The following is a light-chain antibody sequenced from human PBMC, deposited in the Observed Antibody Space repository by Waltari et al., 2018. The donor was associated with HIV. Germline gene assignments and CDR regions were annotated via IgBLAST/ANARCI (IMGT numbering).Light chain of an antibody. CDR2: GAS. V-gene: IGKV1D-12*01. J-gene: IGKJ5*01. CDR1: PGISSW. CDR3: QQTNYFPIT. Sequence: DIQMTQFPSSMSASLGDRVTITCRATPGISSWLAWYQQKPGKAPKLLISGASILERGISSRFSGKGSGTDFTLTITSLQPEDVAIYYCQQTNYFPITFGQGTRLEIK.